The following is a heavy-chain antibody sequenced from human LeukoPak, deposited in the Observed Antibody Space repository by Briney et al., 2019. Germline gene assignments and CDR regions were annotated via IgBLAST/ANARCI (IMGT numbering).Heavy chain of an antibody. J-gene: IGHJ5*02. D-gene: IGHD3-22*01. CDR1: GFIFNNYG. CDR3: AKGGSGYFADL. Sequence: PGGSLRLSCAASGFIFNNYGLIWVRQAPGKGPQWVSAISNDGGGTTYADFVKGRFTISRDNSKNTLFLHMNSLRAEDTALYCCAKGGSGYFADLWGQGTLVTVSS. V-gene: IGHV3-23*01. CDR2: ISNDGGGT.